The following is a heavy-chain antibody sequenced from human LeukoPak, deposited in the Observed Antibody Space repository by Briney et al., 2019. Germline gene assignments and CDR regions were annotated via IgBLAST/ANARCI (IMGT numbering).Heavy chain of an antibody. J-gene: IGHJ4*02. Sequence: GGSLRLSCAASGFSVSSTYMNWVRQAPGRGLEWVSTIYSGATAYYADSVKGRFTISRDNSKNTLHLQMNSLRAEDTAVYYCARVLWNGDYPRFDYWGQGTLVTVSS. CDR3: ARVLWNGDYPRFDY. V-gene: IGHV3-53*01. D-gene: IGHD4-17*01. CDR2: IYSGATA. CDR1: GFSVSSTY.